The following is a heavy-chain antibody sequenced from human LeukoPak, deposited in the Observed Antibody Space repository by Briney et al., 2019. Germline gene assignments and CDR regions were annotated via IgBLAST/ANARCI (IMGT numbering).Heavy chain of an antibody. Sequence: SETLSLTCTVSGGSISSGGYYWSWIRQHPGKGLEWIGYIYYSGSTYYNPSLKSRVTISVDTSKNQFSLKLSSVTAADTAVYYCARAGGLGSKGFDPWGQGTLVTVSS. CDR1: GGSISSGGYY. J-gene: IGHJ5*02. CDR2: IYYSGST. V-gene: IGHV4-31*03. CDR3: ARAGGLGSKGFDP. D-gene: IGHD1-26*01.